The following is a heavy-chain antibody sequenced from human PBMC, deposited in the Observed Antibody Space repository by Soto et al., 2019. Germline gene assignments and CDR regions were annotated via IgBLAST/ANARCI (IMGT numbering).Heavy chain of an antibody. V-gene: IGHV1-69*13. CDR2: IIPIFGTA. CDR1: GGTFSSYA. Sequence: ASVKVSCKASGGTFSSYAISWVRQAPGQGLEWMGGIIPIFGTANYAQKFQGRVTITADESTSTAYMELSSLRSEDTAVYYCARGRRVPAAKSLYYYGMDVWGQGTTVTVSS. J-gene: IGHJ6*02. CDR3: ARGRRVPAAKSLYYYGMDV. D-gene: IGHD2-2*01.